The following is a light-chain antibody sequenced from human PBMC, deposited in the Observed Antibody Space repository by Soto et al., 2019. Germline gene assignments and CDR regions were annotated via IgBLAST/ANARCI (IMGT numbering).Light chain of an antibody. CDR1: RNIYTW. J-gene: IGKJ2*01. Sequence: DIQMTQSPSTLSASVGDRVTITCRASRNIYTWLAWYQQKPGTAPNVLIYDASSLKSGVPSRFSGSGSGTEFTLNISGLQPDDFATYYSERYNGLFGQGTKLEIK. CDR3: ERYNGL. V-gene: IGKV1-5*01. CDR2: DAS.